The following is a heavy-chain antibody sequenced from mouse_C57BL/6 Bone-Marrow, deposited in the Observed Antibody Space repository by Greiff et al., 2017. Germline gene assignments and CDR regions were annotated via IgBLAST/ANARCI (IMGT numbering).Heavy chain of an antibody. V-gene: IGHV1-80*01. CDR3: ARKGYYGSSYDAY. D-gene: IGHD1-1*01. Sequence: QVQLQQSGAELVKPGASVKISCKASGYAFSSYWMNWVKQRPGKGLEWIGQIYPGDGDTNYNGKFKGKATLTADKSSSTAYMQLSSLTSEDSAVYFCARKGYYGSSYDAYWGQGTLVTVSA. CDR2: IYPGDGDT. J-gene: IGHJ3*01. CDR1: GYAFSSYW.